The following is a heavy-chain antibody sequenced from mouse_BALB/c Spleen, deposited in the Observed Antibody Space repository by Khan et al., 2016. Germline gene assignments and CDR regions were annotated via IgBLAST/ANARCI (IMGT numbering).Heavy chain of an antibody. CDR1: GYTFSSYW. D-gene: IGHD4-1*01. J-gene: IGHJ3*01. V-gene: IGHV1-9*01. CDR2: ILPGSGST. CDR3: AREELTGKSY. Sequence: QVQLKQSGAELMKPGASVKISCKATGYTFSSYWIEWVKQRPGHGLEWIGEILPGSGSTNYNEKFKGKATFTADTSYNTAYMQLSSLTSAYTAVSKSAREELTGKSYWGKGTLVTVSA.